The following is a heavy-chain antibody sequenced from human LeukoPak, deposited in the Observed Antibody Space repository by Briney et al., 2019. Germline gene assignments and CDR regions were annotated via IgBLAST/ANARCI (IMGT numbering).Heavy chain of an antibody. V-gene: IGHV3-23*01. CDR1: GFTFSSCA. Sequence: GGSLRLSCAASGFTFSSCAMSWVRQAPGKGLEWVSTIIDSGNSIYYADSAEGRFTISRDNSKNTLYLQMNSLGAEDTAVYYCARGDSWSTVTIFDYWGQGTLVTVSS. CDR2: IIDSGNSI. D-gene: IGHD4-17*01. J-gene: IGHJ4*02. CDR3: ARGDSWSTVTIFDY.